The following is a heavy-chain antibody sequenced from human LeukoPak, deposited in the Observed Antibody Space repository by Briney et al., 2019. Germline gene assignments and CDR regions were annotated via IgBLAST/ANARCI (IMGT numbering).Heavy chain of an antibody. V-gene: IGHV3-9*01. CDR3: AREKSDRYSGSYLLDI. D-gene: IGHD1-26*01. Sequence: SLRLSCAASGFTFDDYAMHWVRQAPGKGLEWVSGISWNSGSIGYADSVKGRFTISRDNAKNSLYLQMNSLRAEDTAVYYCAREKSDRYSGSYLLDIWGQGTMVTVSS. CDR2: ISWNSGSI. CDR1: GFTFDDYA. J-gene: IGHJ3*02.